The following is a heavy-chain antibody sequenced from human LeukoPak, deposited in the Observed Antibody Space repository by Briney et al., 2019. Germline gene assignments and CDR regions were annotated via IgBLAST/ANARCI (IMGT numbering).Heavy chain of an antibody. CDR1: GFTLSTYD. J-gene: IGHJ4*02. CDR3: ARDHNWAFDH. Sequence: GGSLSLSCAVSGFTLSTYDMHWLRQAPGEALEWISYIDSSSTNVLYADSVKGRFTISRDNARNSLYLQMNGLRDEDTAVYYCARDHNWAFDHWGQGTLVTVSS. D-gene: IGHD3-16*01. V-gene: IGHV3-48*02. CDR2: IDSSSTNV.